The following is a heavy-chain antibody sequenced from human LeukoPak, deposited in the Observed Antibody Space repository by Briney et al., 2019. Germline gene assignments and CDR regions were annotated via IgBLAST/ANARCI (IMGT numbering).Heavy chain of an antibody. J-gene: IGHJ2*01. V-gene: IGHV3-7*04. Sequence: PGGSLRLSCAASGFTFSSYDMHWVRQAPGKGLEWVASIKQDGSEKYYVDSVKGQFSISRDNAKNSLYLQMNGLRAEDTAVYYCARGSSASWHLYFDLWGRGTLVTVSS. CDR3: ARGSSASWHLYFDL. CDR2: IKQDGSEK. CDR1: GFTFSSYD. D-gene: IGHD3-10*01.